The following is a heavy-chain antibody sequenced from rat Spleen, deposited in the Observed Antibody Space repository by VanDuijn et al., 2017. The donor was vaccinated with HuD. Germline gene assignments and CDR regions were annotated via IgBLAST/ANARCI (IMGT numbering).Heavy chain of an antibody. CDR2: IIYDGSRT. D-gene: IGHD1-6*01. CDR3: ASLMYTPDYLGVMDV. CDR1: GFTFSDYN. V-gene: IGHV5S10*01. J-gene: IGHJ4*01. Sequence: EVQLVESGGGLVQPGRSLKLSCAASGFTFSDYNMAWVRQAPKKGLEWVATIIYDGSRTYYRDSVKGRFTISRDNAKRTLFLQMDSLRSDDTATYFCASLMYTPDYLGVMDVWGQGASVTVSS.